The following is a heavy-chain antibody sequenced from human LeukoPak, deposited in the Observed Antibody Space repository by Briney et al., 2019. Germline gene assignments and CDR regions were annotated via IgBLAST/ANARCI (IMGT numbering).Heavy chain of an antibody. CDR3: AKDLQRWVAVAGKGWFDP. D-gene: IGHD6-19*01. CDR1: GFTFSSYG. Sequence: GGTLRLSCAASGFTFSSYGMSWVRQAPGKGLEWVSAISGSGGSTYYADSVKGRFTISRDNSKNTLYLQMNSLRAEDTAVYYCAKDLQRWVAVAGKGWFDPWGQGTLVTVSS. J-gene: IGHJ5*02. V-gene: IGHV3-23*01. CDR2: ISGSGGST.